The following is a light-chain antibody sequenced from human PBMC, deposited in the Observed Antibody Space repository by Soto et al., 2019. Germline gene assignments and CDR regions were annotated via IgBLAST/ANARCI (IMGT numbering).Light chain of an antibody. CDR2: EVR. CDR1: SSDIGGYDY. CDR3: CSYTRTSNHYF. Sequence: QSVLTQPASVSGSPGQSITISCTGTSSDIGGYDYVSWYQQRPGKAPKLMIYEVRYRPSGVSNRFSGSKSGNTASPTISGLQAEGEAVYYCCSYTRTSNHYFFGSGTKVTVL. V-gene: IGLV2-14*01. J-gene: IGLJ1*01.